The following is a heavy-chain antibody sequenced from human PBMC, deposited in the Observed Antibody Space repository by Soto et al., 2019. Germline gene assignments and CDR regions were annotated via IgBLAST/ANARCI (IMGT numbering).Heavy chain of an antibody. CDR3: PIYSSSDYYYYGMDV. D-gene: IGHD6-6*01. Sequence: PVESLSSSCKVSGDSFPSYWIIWVLKMPGKGLECMGRIDPSDSYTNYSPSFQCHVTISADKSISTAYLQWSSLKASDTAMYYCPIYSSSDYYYYGMDVWGQGTTVTVSS. V-gene: IGHV5-10-1*01. J-gene: IGHJ6*02. CDR1: GDSFPSYW. CDR2: IDPSDSYT.